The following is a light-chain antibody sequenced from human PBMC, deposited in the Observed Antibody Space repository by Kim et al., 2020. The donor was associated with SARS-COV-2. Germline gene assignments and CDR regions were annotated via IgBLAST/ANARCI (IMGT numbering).Light chain of an antibody. CDR3: QHYSSSPF. V-gene: IGKV3-20*01. Sequence: ETVLTQSPGTLSLSPGERATLSCRASQSVSSSYLAWYQQKPGQAPRLLIYGASSRATGIPDRFSGSGSGTDFTLTISRLEPEDFAVYYCQHYSSSPFFGPGTKVDIK. CDR1: QSVSSSY. J-gene: IGKJ3*01. CDR2: GAS.